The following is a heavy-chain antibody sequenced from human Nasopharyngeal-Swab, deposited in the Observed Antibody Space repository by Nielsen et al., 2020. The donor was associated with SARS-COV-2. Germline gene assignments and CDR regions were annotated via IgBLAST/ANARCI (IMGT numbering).Heavy chain of an antibody. J-gene: IGHJ4*02. CDR1: GFTFSSYW. V-gene: IGHV3-74*01. D-gene: IGHD5-18*01. CDR3: TRDFDAATGY. Sequence: GESMKISWSASGFTFSSYWRHWVSQAPGKGLVWVSRISPDGTTTGHADSVKGRFTISRDNARSALYLQINSLRADDTAVYYCTRDFDAATGYWGQGTLVTVSS. CDR2: ISPDGTTT.